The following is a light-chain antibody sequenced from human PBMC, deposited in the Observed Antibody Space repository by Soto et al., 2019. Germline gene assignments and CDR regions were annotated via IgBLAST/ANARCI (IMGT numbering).Light chain of an antibody. CDR1: QSVSSY. CDR3: HQRSNWPQT. Sequence: EIVLTQSPATLSLSPGERATLSCRASQSVSSYLAWYQQKPGQPPRLLIYDASTRATGIPARFSGSGSGTDFTLTISSLEPEDFAIYYCHQRSNWPQTFGRGTKVDI. CDR2: DAS. J-gene: IGKJ1*01. V-gene: IGKV3-11*01.